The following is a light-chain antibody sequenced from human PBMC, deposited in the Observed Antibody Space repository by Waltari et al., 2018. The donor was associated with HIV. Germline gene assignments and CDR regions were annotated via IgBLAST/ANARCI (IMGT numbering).Light chain of an antibody. CDR3: MQALQTSVT. CDR2: LGS. Sequence: DIVLTQSSFPKPFTPGELASISSRSSQTLLRNGNNYLDWYLQKPGQSPQLLIDLGSNRASGVPDRFSGSGSGTDFTLKISRVEAEDVGVYYCMQALQTSVTFGQGTRLEIK. CDR1: QTLLRNGNNY. J-gene: IGKJ5*01. V-gene: IGKV2-28*01.